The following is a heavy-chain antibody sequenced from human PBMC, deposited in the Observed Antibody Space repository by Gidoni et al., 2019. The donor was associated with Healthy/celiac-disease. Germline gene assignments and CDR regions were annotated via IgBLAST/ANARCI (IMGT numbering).Heavy chain of an antibody. CDR1: GFTFSGAA. D-gene: IGHD6-25*01. CDR2: IRSKANSYAT. CDR3: RSAAAFGDDY. V-gene: IGHV3-73*01. J-gene: IGHJ4*02. Sequence: EVQLVESGGGLVQQGGSLKLSCAASGFTFSGAAMHLVRQASGKGLEWVGRIRSKANSYATAYAASVKGRFTISRDDSKNTAYLQMNSLKTEDTAVYYCRSAAAFGDDYWGQGTLVTVSS.